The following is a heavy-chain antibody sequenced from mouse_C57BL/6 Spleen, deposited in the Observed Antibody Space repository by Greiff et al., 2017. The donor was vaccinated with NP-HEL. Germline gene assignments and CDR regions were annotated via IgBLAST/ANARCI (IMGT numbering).Heavy chain of an antibody. CDR1: GYTFTDYE. Sequence: QVQLQQSGAELVRPGASVTLSCKASGYTFTDYEMHWVKQTPVHGLEWIGAIDPETGGTAYNQKIKGKAILTADKSSSTAYRELRSLTSEDSAVYYCTRRYYGTGFAYWGQGTLVTVSA. J-gene: IGHJ3*01. CDR3: TRRYYGTGFAY. V-gene: IGHV1-15*01. D-gene: IGHD1-1*01. CDR2: IDPETGGT.